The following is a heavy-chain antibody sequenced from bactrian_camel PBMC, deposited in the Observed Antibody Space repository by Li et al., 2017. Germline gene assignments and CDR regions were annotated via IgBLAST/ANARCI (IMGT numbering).Heavy chain of an antibody. Sequence: HVQLVESGGGSVQAGGSLNLSCTASGFTRDDYDMGRYRQAPGKECELVSAINVDGTTKYGDSVKGRFTISRDNANNTLYLQLNSLKPEDTALYYCAWSRSRWCVTWHQEHDIGYWGQGTQVTVS. V-gene: IGHV3S55*01. CDR1: GFTRDDYD. CDR3: AWSRSRWCVTWHQEHDIGY. CDR2: INVDGTT. J-gene: IGHJ6*01. D-gene: IGHD7*01.